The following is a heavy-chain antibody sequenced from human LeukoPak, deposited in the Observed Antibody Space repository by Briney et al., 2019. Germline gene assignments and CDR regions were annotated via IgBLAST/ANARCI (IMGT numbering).Heavy chain of an antibody. CDR1: GFTFSSYG. Sequence: GGSLRLSCAASGFTFSSYGMHWVRQAPGKGLEWVAVIWYDGSNKYYADSVKGRFTISRDNSKNTLYLQMNSLRAEDTAVYYCARAINWGIPRYYFDYWGQGTLVTVSS. D-gene: IGHD7-27*01. J-gene: IGHJ4*02. CDR2: IWYDGSNK. CDR3: ARAINWGIPRYYFDY. V-gene: IGHV3-33*01.